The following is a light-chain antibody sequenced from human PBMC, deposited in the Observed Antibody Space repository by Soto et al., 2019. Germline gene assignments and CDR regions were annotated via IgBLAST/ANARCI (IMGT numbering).Light chain of an antibody. CDR1: QSISSY. J-gene: IGKJ5*01. CDR2: DAS. CDR3: QQFTNYPLT. Sequence: ALQLTQSPSSVSACVGGIVTITCRASQSISSYLNWYQHKPGKAPKFLIYDASSLESGVPSRFSGSGSGTDFTLTISSLQPEDFATYYCQQFTNYPLTFGQGALLEI. V-gene: IGKV1D-13*01.